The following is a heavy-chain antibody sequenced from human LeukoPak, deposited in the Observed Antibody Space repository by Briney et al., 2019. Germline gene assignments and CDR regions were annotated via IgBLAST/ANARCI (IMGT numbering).Heavy chain of an antibody. J-gene: IGHJ6*02. CDR1: GFTFSSYA. V-gene: IGHV3-30-3*01. CDR2: ISYDGSNK. CDR3: ARDGGSGWYFYYYYGMDV. D-gene: IGHD6-19*01. Sequence: PGGSLRLSCAVSGFTFSSYAMHWVRQAPGKGLEWVAVISYDGSNKYYADSVKGRFTISRDNSKNTLYLQMNSLRAEDTAVYYCARDGGSGWYFYYYYGMDVWGQGTTVTVSS.